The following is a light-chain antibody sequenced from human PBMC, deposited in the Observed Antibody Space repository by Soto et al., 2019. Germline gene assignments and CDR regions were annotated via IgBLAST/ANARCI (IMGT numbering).Light chain of an antibody. Sequence: EIVLTQSPATLSLSPGERATLSCRASQSVSSYLAWYQQKPGQAPRLLIYDASNRATGIPARFSGSGSGTDFTLTISSLEPEDFAVYYCQQYSNWPLLSFGGGTKVEIK. CDR3: QQYSNWPLLS. CDR2: DAS. J-gene: IGKJ4*01. CDR1: QSVSSY. V-gene: IGKV3-11*01.